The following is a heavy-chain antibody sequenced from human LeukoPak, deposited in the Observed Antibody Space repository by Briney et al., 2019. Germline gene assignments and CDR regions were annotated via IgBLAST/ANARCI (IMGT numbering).Heavy chain of an antibody. D-gene: IGHD1-14*01. CDR1: GGSISSYY. Sequence: ETLSLTCTVSGGSISSYYWSWIRQPPGKGLEWIGYIYYSGSTNYNPSLKSRVTISVDTSKNQFSLKLSSVTAADTAVYYCAREVRRGLDYWGQGTLVTVSS. CDR3: AREVRRGLDY. V-gene: IGHV4-59*01. J-gene: IGHJ4*02. CDR2: IYYSGST.